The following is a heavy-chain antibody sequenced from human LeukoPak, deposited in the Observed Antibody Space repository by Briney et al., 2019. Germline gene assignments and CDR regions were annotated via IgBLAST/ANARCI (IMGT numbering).Heavy chain of an antibody. D-gene: IGHD5-12*01. V-gene: IGHV1-46*01. CDR1: GYTFTSYY. Sequence: SVKVSFKASGYTFTSYYMHWVRQAPGQGLEWMGIINPSGGSTSYAQKFQGRVTMTRDTSTSTVYMELSSLRSEDTAVYYCARGGYSGFKMYYYYGMDVWGQGTTVTVSS. CDR3: ARGGYSGFKMYYYYGMDV. CDR2: INPSGGST. J-gene: IGHJ6*02.